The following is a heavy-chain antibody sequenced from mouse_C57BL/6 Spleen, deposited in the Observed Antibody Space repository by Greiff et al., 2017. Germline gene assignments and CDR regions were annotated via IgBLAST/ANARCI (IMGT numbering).Heavy chain of an antibody. D-gene: IGHD1-1*01. J-gene: IGHJ3*01. V-gene: IGHV14-4*01. CDR3: TLYYGSSSFAY. CDR2: IDPENGDT. CDR1: GFNIKDDY. Sequence: VQLQQSGAELVRPGASVKLSCTASGFNIKDDYMHWVKQRPEQGLEWIGWIDPENGDTEYASKFQGKATITADTSSNTAYLQLSSLTSEDTAVYCCTLYYGSSSFAYWGQGTLVTVSA.